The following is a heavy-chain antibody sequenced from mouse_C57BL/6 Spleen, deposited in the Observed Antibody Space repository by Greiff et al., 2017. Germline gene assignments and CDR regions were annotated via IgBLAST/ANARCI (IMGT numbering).Heavy chain of an antibody. CDR2: ISPRSGNT. Sequence: VKLMESGAELARPGASVKLSCKASGYTFTSYGISWVKQRTGQGLEWIGEISPRSGNTYYNEKFKGKATLTADKSSSTAYMELRSLTSADSAVYFCARPFYYGSSSPYWYFDVWGTGTTVTVSS. D-gene: IGHD1-1*01. V-gene: IGHV1-81*01. CDR3: ARPFYYGSSSPYWYFDV. CDR1: GYTFTSYG. J-gene: IGHJ1*03.